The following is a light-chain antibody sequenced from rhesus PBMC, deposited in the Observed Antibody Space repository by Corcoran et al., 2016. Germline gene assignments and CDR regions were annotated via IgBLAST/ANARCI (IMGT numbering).Light chain of an antibody. CDR1: QGISSW. CDR2: RAS. J-gene: IGKJ1*01. CDR3: QQYSSGPRT. Sequence: DIQMTQSPSSLSASVGDTVTITCRASQGISSWLAWYQQKPGDAPKLLIYRASNLKNGVPSRFSGSGSGTEFTLTISSLQSEDFATYYYQQYSSGPRTFGQGTKVEIK. V-gene: IGKV1-22*01.